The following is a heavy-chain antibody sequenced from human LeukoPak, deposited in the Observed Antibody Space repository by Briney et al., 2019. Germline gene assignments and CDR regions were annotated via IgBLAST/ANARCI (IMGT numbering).Heavy chain of an antibody. V-gene: IGHV3-20*04. Sequence: GGSLRLSCAASGFSFDDYAMSWVRQAPGKGLEWVSGVNWNGDRTGYADSVKGRFTISRDNATNSLYLQMNSLRAEDTAVYYCAREVTPYYWGQGTLVTVSS. CDR1: GFSFDDYA. CDR3: AREVTPYY. D-gene: IGHD2-21*02. CDR2: VNWNGDRT. J-gene: IGHJ4*02.